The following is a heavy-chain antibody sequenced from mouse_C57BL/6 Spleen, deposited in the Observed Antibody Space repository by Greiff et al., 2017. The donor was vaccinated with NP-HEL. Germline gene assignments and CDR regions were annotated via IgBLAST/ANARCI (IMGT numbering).Heavy chain of an antibody. Sequence: EVKLVESGGGLVQPGGSLSLSCAASGFTFTDYYMSWVRQPPGKALEWLGFIRNKANGYTTEYSASVKGRFTISRDNSQSILYLQMNALRAEDSATYYCARYPELGDPFDDWGQGTTLTVSS. J-gene: IGHJ2*01. D-gene: IGHD4-1*01. CDR2: IRNKANGYTT. CDR1: GFTFTDYY. CDR3: ARYPELGDPFDD. V-gene: IGHV7-3*01.